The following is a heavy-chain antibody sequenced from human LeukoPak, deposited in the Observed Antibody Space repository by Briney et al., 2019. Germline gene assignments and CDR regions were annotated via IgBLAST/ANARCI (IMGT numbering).Heavy chain of an antibody. CDR1: GYTFTSYD. CDR3: AREIADCSSISCYRGSWFDP. Sequence: GASVKVSCKASGYTFTSYDINWVRQATGQGLEWMGWMNPNSGNTGYAQKFQGRVTMTRNTSISTAYMELSSLRSEDTAVYYCAREIADCSSISCYRGSWFDPWGQGTLVTVSS. D-gene: IGHD2-2*01. V-gene: IGHV1-8*01. J-gene: IGHJ5*02. CDR2: MNPNSGNT.